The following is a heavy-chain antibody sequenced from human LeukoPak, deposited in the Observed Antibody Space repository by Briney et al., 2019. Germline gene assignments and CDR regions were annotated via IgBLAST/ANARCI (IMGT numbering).Heavy chain of an antibody. Sequence: SVKVSCKASGGTFSSYAISWERQATGQALEWMGRIIPILGIANYTQKFQGRVTITADKSTSTAYMELSSLRSEDTAVYYCARTGHPLSSVLRYFDVPTYNWFDPWGQGTLVTVSS. CDR3: ARTGHPLSSVLRYFDVPTYNWFDP. J-gene: IGHJ5*02. D-gene: IGHD3-9*01. CDR1: GGTFSSYA. V-gene: IGHV1-69*04. CDR2: IIPILGIA.